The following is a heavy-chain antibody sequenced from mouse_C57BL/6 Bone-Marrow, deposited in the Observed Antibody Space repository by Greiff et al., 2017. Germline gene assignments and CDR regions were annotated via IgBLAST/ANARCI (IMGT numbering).Heavy chain of an antibody. D-gene: IGHD1-1*01. CDR1: GYTFTDYE. V-gene: IGHV1-15*01. J-gene: IGHJ2*01. CDR2: IDPETGGT. CDR3: TRQDTTVV. Sequence: LQESGAELVRPGASVTLSCKASGYTFTDYEMHWVKQTPVHGLEWIGAIDPETGGTAYNQKFKGKAILTADKSSSTAYMELRSLTSEDSAVYYCTRQDTTVVWGQGTTLTVSS.